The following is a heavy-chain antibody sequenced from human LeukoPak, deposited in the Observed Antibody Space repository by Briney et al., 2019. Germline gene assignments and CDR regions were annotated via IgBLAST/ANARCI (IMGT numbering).Heavy chain of an antibody. V-gene: IGHV3-30-3*01. CDR1: GFTFSSYA. CDR2: ISYDGSNK. CDR3: AKGVHYYDSSGYYYFDY. D-gene: IGHD3-22*01. J-gene: IGHJ4*02. Sequence: GGSLRLSCAASGFTFSSYAMHWVRQAPGKGLEWVAVISYDGSNKYYADSVKGRFTISRDNSKNTLYLQMNSLRAEDTAVYYCAKGVHYYDSSGYYYFDYWGQGILVTVSS.